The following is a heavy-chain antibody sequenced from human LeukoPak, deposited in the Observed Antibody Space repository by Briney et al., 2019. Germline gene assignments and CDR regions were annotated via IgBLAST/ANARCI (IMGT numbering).Heavy chain of an antibody. CDR1: GYSFTNYG. V-gene: IGHV1-18*01. D-gene: IGHD1-1*01. Sequence: ASVKVSCKASGYSFTNYGISWVRQAPGQGLEWMGWISAYNGNTNYAQKLQGRVTMTTDTSTSTAYMELRSLRSDDTAVYYCAREGPSGREDYGMDVWGQGTTVTVSS. J-gene: IGHJ6*02. CDR3: AREGPSGREDYGMDV. CDR2: ISAYNGNT.